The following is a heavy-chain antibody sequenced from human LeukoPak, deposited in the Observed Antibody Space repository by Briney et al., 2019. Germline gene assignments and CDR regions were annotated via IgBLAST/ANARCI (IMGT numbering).Heavy chain of an antibody. D-gene: IGHD1-26*01. CDR3: ARTLLSGSYWYFDY. J-gene: IGHJ4*02. V-gene: IGHV4-4*02. CDR1: GSSISSSNW. CDR2: IYHSGST. Sequence: SGTLSLTCAVSGSSISSSNWWSWVRQPPGKGLEWIGEIYHSGSTNYNPSLKSRVTISVDKSKNQFSLKLSSVTAADTAVYYCARTLLSGSYWYFDYWGQGTLVTVSS.